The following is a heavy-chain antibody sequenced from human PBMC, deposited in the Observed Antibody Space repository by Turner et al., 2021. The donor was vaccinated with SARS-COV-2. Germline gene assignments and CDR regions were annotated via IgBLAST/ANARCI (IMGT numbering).Heavy chain of an antibody. J-gene: IGHJ4*02. CDR3: ATGYAYCGGDCSIHY. D-gene: IGHD2-21*02. CDR1: GYTLIELS. Sequence: QVQLVQSGAEVKKPGASVKVSCKVSGYTLIELSMYWVRQAPGKGLEWMGGFDPEDGETIYAQKFQGRVTMTEDTSTDTAYMELSSLRSEDTAVYYCATGYAYCGGDCSIHYWGQGTLVTVSS. V-gene: IGHV1-24*01. CDR2: FDPEDGET.